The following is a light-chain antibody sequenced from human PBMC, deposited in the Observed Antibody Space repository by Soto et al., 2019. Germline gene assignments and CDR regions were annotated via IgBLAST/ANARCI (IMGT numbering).Light chain of an antibody. V-gene: IGKV3-11*01. CDR2: DAS. J-gene: IGKJ4*01. Sequence: EIVLTQSPATLSLYPGERATLSCRASQSVSNYLAWYQQRPGQAPRLLIYDASNRATGIPARFSGSGSGTDFALTISSLEPEDFAVYYCQQRTSWPLTFGGGTKVDIK. CDR3: QQRTSWPLT. CDR1: QSVSNY.